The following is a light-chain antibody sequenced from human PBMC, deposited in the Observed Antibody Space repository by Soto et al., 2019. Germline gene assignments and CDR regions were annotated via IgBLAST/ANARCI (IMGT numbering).Light chain of an antibody. J-gene: IGLJ3*02. CDR2: EVN. Sequence: QSALTQPASVSGSPGQTITISCSGTSCNVGGYNYVSWYQQLPGTAPKFMIYEVNNRPSGVSDRFSGSKSGNTASLTISGLQAEDEGDYYCSSYTGSSSHRVFGGGTKVTVL. V-gene: IGLV2-14*01. CDR3: SSYTGSSSHRV. CDR1: SCNVGGYNY.